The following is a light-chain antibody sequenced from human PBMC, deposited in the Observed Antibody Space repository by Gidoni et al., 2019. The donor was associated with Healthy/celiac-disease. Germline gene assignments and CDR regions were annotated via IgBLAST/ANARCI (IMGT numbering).Light chain of an antibody. CDR3: QQSYSTPPT. Sequence: DIQITQSPSSLSASVGDRVTITCRASQSISSYLNWYQQKPGKAPKLLIYAASSLQSGVPSRFSGSGSVKDFTLTISSLQPEDFATYYCQQSYSTPPTFGQGTKVEIK. CDR1: QSISSY. CDR2: AAS. J-gene: IGKJ1*01. V-gene: IGKV1-39*01.